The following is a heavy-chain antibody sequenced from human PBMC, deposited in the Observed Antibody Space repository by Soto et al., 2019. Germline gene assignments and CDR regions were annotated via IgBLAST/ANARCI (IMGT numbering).Heavy chain of an antibody. J-gene: IGHJ4*02. V-gene: IGHV3-23*01. Sequence: GGSLRLSCAASGFTFSSYAMSWVRQAPGKGLEWVSAISGSGGSTYYADSVKGRFTISRDNSKNTLYLQMNSLRAEDTAVYYCAKDREMATIFIPIFDYWGQGTLVTVSS. CDR2: ISGSGGST. CDR3: AKDREMATIFIPIFDY. CDR1: GFTFSSYA. D-gene: IGHD5-12*01.